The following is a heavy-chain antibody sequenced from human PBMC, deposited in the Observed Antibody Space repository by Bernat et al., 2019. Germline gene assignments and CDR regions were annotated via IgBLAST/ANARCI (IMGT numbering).Heavy chain of an antibody. V-gene: IGHV3-74*01. J-gene: IGHJ4*02. CDR1: GFTFSRYW. CDR3: GSRQWGGSYLEN. CDR2: INTDGSST. Sequence: EVQLVESGGGLVQPGGSLRLSCAASGFTFSRYWMHWVRQVPGKGLVWLSRINTDGSSTDYADSVKGRFTISRDNAKNTEYLQMDSLRAEDTAVYYCGSRQWGGSYLENWGQGTLVTVSS. D-gene: IGHD1-26*01.